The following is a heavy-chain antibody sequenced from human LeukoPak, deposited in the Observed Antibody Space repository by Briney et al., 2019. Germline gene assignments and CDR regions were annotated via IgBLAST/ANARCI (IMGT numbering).Heavy chain of an antibody. D-gene: IGHD2-21*01. CDR3: AKTSYSVGMDV. CDR1: GFTFSSYV. J-gene: IGHJ6*02. CDR2: ISESGGRT. Sequence: GGSLRLSCAASGFTFSSYVMNWVRQPLGKGLEGVSSISESGGRTFYVDSVKGRFAISRDNSKNTLFLQLSGLRAEDTAVYYCAKTSYSVGMDVWGQGTTVTVSS. V-gene: IGHV3-23*01.